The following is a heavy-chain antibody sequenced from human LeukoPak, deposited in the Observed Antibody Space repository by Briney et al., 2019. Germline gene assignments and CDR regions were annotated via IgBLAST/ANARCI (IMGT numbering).Heavy chain of an antibody. CDR2: ISGSGAST. D-gene: IGHD6-13*01. CDR1: GFIFSTYA. V-gene: IGHV3-23*01. Sequence: GGSLRLSCAASGFIFSTYAMSWVRQSPGKGLEWVSGISGSGASTYYADSVKGRFTISRDNSKNTPYLQMNSLRAEDTAVYYCAKDLQGNIAAAGTFHYWGQGTLVTVSS. J-gene: IGHJ4*02. CDR3: AKDLQGNIAAAGTFHY.